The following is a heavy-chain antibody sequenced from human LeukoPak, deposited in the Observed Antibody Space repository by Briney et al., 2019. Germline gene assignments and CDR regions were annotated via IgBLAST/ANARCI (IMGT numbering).Heavy chain of an antibody. D-gene: IGHD2-15*01. J-gene: IGHJ4*02. CDR1: GITFGSYV. Sequence: GGSLSLSWAASGITFGSYVISWVRQAPGRGLEWVSGISGSGGNTYYADSVKGRFTLSRDNSKNTLYLQMNSLKAEDTAVYYCASLRPYCSGGSCYSNFDCWGQGTLVTVSS. V-gene: IGHV3-23*01. CDR2: ISGSGGNT. CDR3: ASLRPYCSGGSCYSNFDC.